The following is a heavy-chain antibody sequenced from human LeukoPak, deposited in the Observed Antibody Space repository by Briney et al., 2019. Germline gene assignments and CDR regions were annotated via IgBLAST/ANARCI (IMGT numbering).Heavy chain of an antibody. V-gene: IGHV3-66*01. J-gene: IGHJ4*02. CDR1: GFTVRNNY. Sequence: GGSLRLSCAASGFTVRNNYMNWVRQAPGKGLEWVSLIYSDGSTYYADPVRGRFTISRDNSENTLYLQMNSLRVEDTAMYYCARDPPAVASNTYGWGQGTLVTVSS. CDR3: ARDPPAVASNTYG. CDR2: IYSDGST. D-gene: IGHD6-13*01.